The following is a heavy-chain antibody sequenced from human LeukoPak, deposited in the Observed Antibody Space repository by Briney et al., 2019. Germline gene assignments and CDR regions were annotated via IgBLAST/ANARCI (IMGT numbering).Heavy chain of an antibody. J-gene: IGHJ3*02. CDR3: ARRAYNWGAFDI. D-gene: IGHD5-24*01. Sequence: GGSLRLSCAASGFTFTNYAMNWVRQAPGKGLEWVSTINPSGGDTYYADSVKGRFTISKDISKNTLYLQMNSLRAEDTAVYYCARRAYNWGAFDIWGQGTMVTVSS. V-gene: IGHV3-23*01. CDR2: INPSGGDT. CDR1: GFTFTNYA.